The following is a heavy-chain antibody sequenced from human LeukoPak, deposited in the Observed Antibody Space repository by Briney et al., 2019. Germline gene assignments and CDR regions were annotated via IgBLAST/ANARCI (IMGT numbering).Heavy chain of an antibody. J-gene: IGHJ4*02. CDR2: IYYSGST. CDR3: ARNPLYCGGDCYLFDY. CDR1: GGSISSGGYY. V-gene: IGHV4-31*03. Sequence: SETLSLTCTVSGGSISSGGYYWSWIRQHPGKGLEWIGYIYYSGSTYYNPSLKSRVTISVDTSKNQFSLKLSSVTAADTAVYYCARNPLYCGGDCYLFDYWGQGTLVTVSS. D-gene: IGHD2-21*02.